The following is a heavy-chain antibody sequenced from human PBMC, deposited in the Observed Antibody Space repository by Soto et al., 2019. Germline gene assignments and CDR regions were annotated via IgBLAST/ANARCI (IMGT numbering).Heavy chain of an antibody. D-gene: IGHD3-22*01. CDR1: GGSIRDNY. J-gene: IGHJ4*02. V-gene: IGHV4-59*08. Sequence: SETLSLTCSVSGGSIRDNYWGWIRQPPGKGLEWIGYIYYTGTTKYNPSLKSRVTVSVDSSRNQFSLKLDSVTAADTAVYYCARLGGYYQAFDSWGQGTLVTVSS. CDR3: ARLGGYYQAFDS. CDR2: IYYTGTT.